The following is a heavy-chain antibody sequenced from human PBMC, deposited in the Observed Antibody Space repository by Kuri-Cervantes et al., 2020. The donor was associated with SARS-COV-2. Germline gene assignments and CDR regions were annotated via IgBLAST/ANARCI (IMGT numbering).Heavy chain of an antibody. J-gene: IGHJ6*03. Sequence: ASVKVSCKAPGYTFTGYYMHWVRQAPGQGLEWMGWINPNSGGTNYAQKFQGRVTMTRDTSISTAYMELSRLRSDDTAVYYCAREWCGGDCYSYYYYYYMDVWGKGTTVTVSS. CDR2: INPNSGGT. D-gene: IGHD2-21*01. CDR1: GYTFTGYY. V-gene: IGHV1-2*02. CDR3: AREWCGGDCYSYYYYYYMDV.